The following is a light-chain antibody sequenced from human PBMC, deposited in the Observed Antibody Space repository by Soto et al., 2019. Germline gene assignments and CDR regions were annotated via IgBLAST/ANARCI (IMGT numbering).Light chain of an antibody. CDR1: SSDVGAHDY. V-gene: IGLV2-14*01. CDR3: SSYTTSENYV. Sequence: QSALTQPASVSRSPGQSIAISCTGASSDVGAHDYVSWYQQYPGKAPKLMIYDVSNRPSGVSDRFSGSKSGNTASLTISGLQAEDEADYYCSSYTTSENYVFGTGTKVTVL. J-gene: IGLJ1*01. CDR2: DVS.